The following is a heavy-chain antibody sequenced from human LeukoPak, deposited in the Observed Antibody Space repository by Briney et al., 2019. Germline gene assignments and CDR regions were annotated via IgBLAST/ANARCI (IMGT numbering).Heavy chain of an antibody. CDR3: ARGGGLDV. V-gene: IGHV3-7*03. J-gene: IGHJ6*02. Sequence: GGSLRLSCAASGFTFSSYWMNWARQAPGKGLEWVASINHNGNVNYYVDSVRGRFTISRDNAKNSLYLQMSNLRAEDTAVYSCARGGGLDVWGQGATVTVSS. D-gene: IGHD3-16*01. CDR2: INHNGNVN. CDR1: GFTFSSYW.